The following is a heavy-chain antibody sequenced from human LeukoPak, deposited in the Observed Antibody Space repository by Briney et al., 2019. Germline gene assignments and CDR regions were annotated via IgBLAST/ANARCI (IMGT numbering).Heavy chain of an antibody. CDR3: AKGHIVVGATLNYYYYYMDV. CDR1: GFTFGSYA. CDR2: ISGSGGST. J-gene: IGHJ6*03. D-gene: IGHD1-26*01. Sequence: GGSLRLSCAASGFTFGSYAMSWVRQAPGKGLEWVSAISGSGGSTYYADSVKGRFTISRDNSKNTLYLQMNSLRAEDTAVYYCAKGHIVVGATLNYYYYYMDVWGKGTTVTISS. V-gene: IGHV3-23*01.